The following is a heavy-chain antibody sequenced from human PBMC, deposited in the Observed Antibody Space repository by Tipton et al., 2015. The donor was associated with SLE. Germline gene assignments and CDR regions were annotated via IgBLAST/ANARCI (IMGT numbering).Heavy chain of an antibody. CDR2: ISSSSSYI. D-gene: IGHD5-24*01. Sequence: SLRLSCAASGFTFSSYSMNWVRQAPGKGLEWVSSISSSSSYIYYADSVKGRFTISRDNAKNSLYLQMNSLRAEDTAVYYCARAGDGYNYYYYGLDVWGQGTTVTVSS. CDR3: ARAGDGYNYYYYGLDV. V-gene: IGHV3-21*01. J-gene: IGHJ6*02. CDR1: GFTFSSYS.